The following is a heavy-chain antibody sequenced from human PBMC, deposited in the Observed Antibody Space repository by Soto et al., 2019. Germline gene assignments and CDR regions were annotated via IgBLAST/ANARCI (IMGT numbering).Heavy chain of an antibody. Sequence: EVQLVESGGGLVQPGGSLKLSCAASGFTFSDSPMHWVRQASGKGLEWVGRIGSKGDSYATAYAASVKGRFTVSRDDSSNTAYLQMNSLKTGDTAVYHCIGYNVELLKFDDLGQGTLVTVSS. J-gene: IGHJ4*02. V-gene: IGHV3-73*01. CDR1: GFTFSDSP. CDR3: IGYNVELLKFDD. CDR2: IGSKGDSYAT. D-gene: IGHD1-1*01.